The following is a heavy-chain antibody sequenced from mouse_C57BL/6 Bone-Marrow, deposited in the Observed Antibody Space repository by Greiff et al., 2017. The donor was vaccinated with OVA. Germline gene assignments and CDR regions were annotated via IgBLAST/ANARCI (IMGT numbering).Heavy chain of an antibody. D-gene: IGHD1-1*01. CDR2: INPSTGGT. Sequence: QVQLQQPGTELVKPGASVKLSCKASGYTFTSYWMHWVKQRPGQGLEWIGNINPSTGGTTYNEKFKSKATLTVDKSSSTAYMQLSSLTSEDSAVYDGAVIYYYGSSYVGVDYWGQGTTLTVSS. J-gene: IGHJ2*01. V-gene: IGHV1-53*01. CDR3: AVIYYYGSSYVGVDY. CDR1: GYTFTSYW.